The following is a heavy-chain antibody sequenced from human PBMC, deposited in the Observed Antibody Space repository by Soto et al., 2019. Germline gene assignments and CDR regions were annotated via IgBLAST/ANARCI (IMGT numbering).Heavy chain of an antibody. Sequence: SVKVSCKASGGXXXXXXXXWVRQAPGQGLEWMGGIIPIFGPANYAQKFQGRVTITADESTSTAYMELSSLRSEDTAVYYCARGKDRVGATVYYYYYYGMDVWG. J-gene: IGHJ6*02. CDR1: GGXXXXXX. CDR2: IIPIFGPA. CDR3: ARGKDRVGATVYYYYYYGMDV. V-gene: IGHV1-69*13. D-gene: IGHD1-26*01.